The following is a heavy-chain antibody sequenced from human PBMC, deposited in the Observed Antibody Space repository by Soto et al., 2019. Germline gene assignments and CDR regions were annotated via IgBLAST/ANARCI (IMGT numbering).Heavy chain of an antibody. J-gene: IGHJ3*02. CDR3: ARQWGDAFDI. Sequence: GESLKISCKGSGYRFSNYWIGWVRQMPGKGLEWMGILYPSDSATRYSPSFQGQVTISADKSISTAYLQWSSLKASDTAMYYCARQWGDAFDIWGQGTMVTVSS. V-gene: IGHV5-51*01. D-gene: IGHD3-16*01. CDR1: GYRFSNYW. CDR2: LYPSDSAT.